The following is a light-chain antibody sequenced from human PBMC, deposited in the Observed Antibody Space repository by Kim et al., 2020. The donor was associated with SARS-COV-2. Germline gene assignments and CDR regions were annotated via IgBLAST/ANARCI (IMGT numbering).Light chain of an antibody. V-gene: IGKV4-1*01. CDR2: WAS. J-gene: IGKJ4*01. Sequence: GRATVNCKSSQRVSSNNKNYLAWYQQKPGQPPKLLIYWASTRESGVPDRFSGSGSGTDFTLTISSLQAEDVAVYYCQQYYSTPLTFGGGTKVDIK. CDR3: QQYYSTPLT. CDR1: QRVSSNNKNY.